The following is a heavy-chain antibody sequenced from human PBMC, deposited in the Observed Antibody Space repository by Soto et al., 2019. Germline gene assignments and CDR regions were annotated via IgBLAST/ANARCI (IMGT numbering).Heavy chain of an antibody. V-gene: IGHV3-23*01. CDR3: AKGVAAAAGTWCRS. CDR2: ISGSGGST. CDR1: GFTFSSYA. D-gene: IGHD6-13*01. Sequence: EVQLLESGGGLVQPGGSLRLSCAASGFTFSSYAMSWVRQAPGKGLEWVSAISGSGGSTYYADSVKGRFTISRDNSKDTLYLQVNSLRAEDTAVYYCAKGVAAAAGTWCRSWGQGTLVTVSS. J-gene: IGHJ4*02.